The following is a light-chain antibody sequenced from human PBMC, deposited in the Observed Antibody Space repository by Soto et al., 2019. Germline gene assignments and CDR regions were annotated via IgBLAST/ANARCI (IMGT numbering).Light chain of an antibody. J-gene: IGKJ2*01. V-gene: IGKV1-5*01. CDR2: DAS. CDR3: QQYNSYSPYT. Sequence: DIQMTQSPSTLSASVGDRVTITCRASQSISSWLAWYQQKPGKAPKLLIYDASNLDSGVPSRFSGSGSGTEFTLTISSLQPDDCATYYCQQYNSYSPYTFGQGTKLEI. CDR1: QSISSW.